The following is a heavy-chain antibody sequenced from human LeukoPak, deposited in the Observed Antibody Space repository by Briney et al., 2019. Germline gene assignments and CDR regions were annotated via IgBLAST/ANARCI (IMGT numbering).Heavy chain of an antibody. Sequence: PGGSLRLSCAASGFTFSSYSMNWVRQAPGKGLEWVSYISSSSSTIYYADSVKGRFTISRDNAKNSLYLQMNSLRAEDTAVYYCARDRDSSRFHRRAWFDPWGQGTLVTVSS. J-gene: IGHJ5*02. V-gene: IGHV3-48*01. CDR2: ISSSSSTI. CDR1: GFTFSSYS. D-gene: IGHD6-13*01. CDR3: ARDRDSSRFHRRAWFDP.